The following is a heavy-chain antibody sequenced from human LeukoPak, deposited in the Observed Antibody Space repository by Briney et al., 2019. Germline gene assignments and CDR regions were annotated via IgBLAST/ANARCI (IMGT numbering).Heavy chain of an antibody. Sequence: PGGFLRLSCAASGITFKNYNMNWVRQAPGKGLEWVAFIGSASSYVFYADSVKGRFTISRDNAKNSLYLQMNSLKAEDTATYYCATSIGVAVAFDFWGQGTLVTVSS. J-gene: IGHJ4*02. CDR2: IGSASSYV. CDR1: GITFKNYN. V-gene: IGHV3-21*04. CDR3: ATSIGVAVAFDF. D-gene: IGHD6-19*01.